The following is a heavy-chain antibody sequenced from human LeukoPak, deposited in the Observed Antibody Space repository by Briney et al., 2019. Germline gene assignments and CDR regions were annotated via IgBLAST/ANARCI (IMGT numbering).Heavy chain of an antibody. CDR2: ISYDGSNK. V-gene: IGHV3-30-3*01. CDR1: GFTFSSYA. D-gene: IGHD3-3*01. CDR3: ARDHYDFWSGYLFSSREYYFDY. J-gene: IGHJ4*02. Sequence: GGSLRLSCAASGFTFSSYAMHWVRQAPGKGLEWVAVISYDGSNKYYADSVKGRFTISRDNSKNTLYLQMNSLRAEDTAVYYCARDHYDFWSGYLFSSREYYFDYWGQGTLVTVSS.